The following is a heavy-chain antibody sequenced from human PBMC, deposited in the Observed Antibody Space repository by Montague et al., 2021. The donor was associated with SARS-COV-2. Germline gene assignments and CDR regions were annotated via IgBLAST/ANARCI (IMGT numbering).Heavy chain of an antibody. J-gene: IGHJ3*02. V-gene: IGHV4-39*02. Sequence: SETLSLTCTVSGGSISSNNYYWDWIRQPPGKGLEWIGSIYDSSSTYYNPSLKSRVTISVDTSKNHFSLKLNSVTAADTAVYYCARRGRKLLPVATTIGGFDIWGQGTMVTVSS. CDR2: IYDSSST. CDR1: GGSISSNNYY. D-gene: IGHD5-12*01. CDR3: ARRGRKLLPVATTIGGFDI.